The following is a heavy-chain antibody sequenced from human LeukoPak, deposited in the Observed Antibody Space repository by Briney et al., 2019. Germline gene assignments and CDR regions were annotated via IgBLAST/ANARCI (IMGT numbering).Heavy chain of an antibody. J-gene: IGHJ5*02. CDR1: GGSFSGYY. Sequence: SETLSLTCAVYGGSFSGYYWSWIRQPPGKGLEWIGEINHSGSTNYNPSLKSRVTISVDTSKNQFSLKLSSVTAADTAVYYCASGNDSSGSQRTNWFDRWGQGTLVTVSS. CDR2: INHSGST. D-gene: IGHD3-22*01. V-gene: IGHV4-34*01. CDR3: ASGNDSSGSQRTNWFDR.